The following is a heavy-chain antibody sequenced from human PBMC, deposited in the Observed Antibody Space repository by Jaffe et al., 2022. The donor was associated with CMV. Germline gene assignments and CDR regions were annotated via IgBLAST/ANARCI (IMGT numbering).Heavy chain of an antibody. J-gene: IGHJ6*03. CDR2: INHSGST. CDR3: ASGCSSTSCYRGKSSYYYYYMDV. D-gene: IGHD2-2*01. CDR1: GGSFSGYY. V-gene: IGHV4-34*01. Sequence: QVQLQQWGAGLLKPSETLSLTCAVYGGSFSGYYWSWIRQPPGKGLEWIGEINHSGSTNYNPSLKSRVTISVDTSKNQFSLKLSSVTAADTAVYYCASGCSSTSCYRGKSSYYYYYMDVWGKGTTVTVSS.